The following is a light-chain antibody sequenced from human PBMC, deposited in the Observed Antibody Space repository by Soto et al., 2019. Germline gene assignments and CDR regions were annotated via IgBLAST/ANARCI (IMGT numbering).Light chain of an antibody. V-gene: IGLV2-14*03. CDR1: SSDVGGYKY. CDR3: GSHTSSNTYV. CDR2: DVT. Sequence: QSVLTQPASVSGSPGQSITIACTGTSSDVGGYKYVSWYQQHPGKAPKLMIYDVTNRPSVVSNRFSGSKSGNTASLTISGLQAEDEADYYCGSHTSSNTYVFGTGTQLTVL. J-gene: IGLJ1*01.